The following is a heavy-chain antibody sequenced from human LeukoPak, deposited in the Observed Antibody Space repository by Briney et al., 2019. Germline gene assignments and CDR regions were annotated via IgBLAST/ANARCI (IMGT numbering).Heavy chain of an antibody. CDR2: INWNSRTI. D-gene: IGHD6-13*01. Sequence: GGSLRLSCVASGFTFDDYAMHWVRQVPGKGLEWVSSINWNSRTIAYADSVKGRFTISRHNAKNSLYLQMNSLRVEDTALYFCAKATYSTSPGYYFDYWGQGTLVTVSS. CDR3: AKATYSTSPGYYFDY. V-gene: IGHV3-9*01. J-gene: IGHJ4*02. CDR1: GFTFDDYA.